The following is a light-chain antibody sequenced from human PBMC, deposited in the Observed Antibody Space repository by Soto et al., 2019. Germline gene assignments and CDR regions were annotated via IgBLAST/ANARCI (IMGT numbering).Light chain of an antibody. CDR2: GAS. CDR1: QSVSSSY. CDR3: QRYGSSIT. V-gene: IGKV3-20*01. Sequence: EIVLTQSPATLSLSPGERATLSCRASQSVSSSYLAWYQQKPGQPPRLLIYGASSRATGIPDRFSGSGSGTDFTLTISRLEPEDFAVYYCQRYGSSITFGQGTRLEIK. J-gene: IGKJ5*01.